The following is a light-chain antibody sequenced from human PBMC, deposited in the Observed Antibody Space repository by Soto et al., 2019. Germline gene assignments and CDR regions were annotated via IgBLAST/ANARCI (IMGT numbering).Light chain of an antibody. J-gene: IGKJ3*01. Sequence: DIQMTQSPSSVSASVGDRVAITCRASQGISRYLAWYQQIPGKAPKLLISTASRLQTGVPSRFSGSGSGTDFTLTISSLQPEDFATYYCQQTDSFPLTFGPGTKVDIK. CDR1: QGISRY. CDR2: TAS. CDR3: QQTDSFPLT. V-gene: IGKV1-12*01.